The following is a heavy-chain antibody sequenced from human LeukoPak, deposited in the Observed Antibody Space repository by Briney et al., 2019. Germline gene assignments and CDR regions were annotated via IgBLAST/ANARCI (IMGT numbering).Heavy chain of an antibody. V-gene: IGHV3-48*03. D-gene: IGHD2-8*01. CDR3: ARTHTSGVHFDY. J-gene: IGHJ4*02. Sequence: QPGGSLRLSCAASGFTFSSYEMNWVRQVPGKGLEWASYISSSGSTIYYADSVKGRFTISRDNAKNSLYLQMNSLRAEDTAVYYCARTHTSGVHFDYWGQGTLVTVSS. CDR2: ISSSGSTI. CDR1: GFTFSSYE.